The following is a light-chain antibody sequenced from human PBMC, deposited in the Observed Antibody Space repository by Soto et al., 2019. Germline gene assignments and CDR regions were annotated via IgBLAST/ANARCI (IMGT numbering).Light chain of an antibody. CDR1: QSVSSN. J-gene: IGKJ3*01. CDR3: QQYNNWLQDFT. CDR2: GAS. Sequence: EIVMTQSPATLSVSPGERATLSCRASQSVSSNLAWYQQKPGQAPRLLIYGASTRATGIPARFSGSGSGTEFTLTISSLQSEDFAVYYCQQYNNWLQDFTFGPGTKVDIK. V-gene: IGKV3-15*01.